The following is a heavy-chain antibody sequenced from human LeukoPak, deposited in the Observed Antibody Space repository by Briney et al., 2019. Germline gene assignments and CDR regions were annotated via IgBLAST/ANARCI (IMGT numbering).Heavy chain of an antibody. J-gene: IGHJ4*02. CDR1: GGSFSGYY. Sequence: PSETLSLTCAVYGGSFSGYYWSWIRQPPGKGLEWIGEINHSGSTNYNPSLKSRVTISVDTSKNQFSLKLSSVTAADTAVYYCARVSWKPLSGDILTGYYKEPGYYFDYWGQGTLVTVSS. CDR3: ARVSWKPLSGDILTGYYKEPGYYFDY. D-gene: IGHD3-9*01. CDR2: INHSGST. V-gene: IGHV4-34*01.